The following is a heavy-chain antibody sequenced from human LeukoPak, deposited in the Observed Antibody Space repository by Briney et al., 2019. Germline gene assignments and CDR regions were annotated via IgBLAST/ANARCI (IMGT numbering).Heavy chain of an antibody. CDR3: AKIVGDLPYYYYGMDV. J-gene: IGHJ6*02. V-gene: IGHV3-23*01. Sequence: GGSLRLSCAASGFTFSSYAMSWVRQAPGKGLEWVSAISGSGGSTYYADSVKGRFTISRDNSKNTLYLQMNSLRAEDTAVYHCAKIVGDLPYYYYGMDVWGQGTTVTVSS. CDR1: GFTFSSYA. D-gene: IGHD1-26*01. CDR2: ISGSGGST.